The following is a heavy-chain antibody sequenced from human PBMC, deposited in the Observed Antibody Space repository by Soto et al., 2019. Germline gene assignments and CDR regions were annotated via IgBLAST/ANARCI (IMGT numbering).Heavy chain of an antibody. CDR3: ARSRGIAAAGFAP. V-gene: IGHV3-53*04. J-gene: IGHJ5*02. D-gene: IGHD6-13*01. CDR1: GFTVSSNY. Sequence: EVQLVESGGGLVQPGGSLRLSCAASGFTVSSNYMSWVRQAPGKGLEWVSVIYSGGSTYYADSVKGRFTISRHNSKNSLYLKMISLRAEDTAVYYCARSRGIAAAGFAPWGQGTLVTVS. CDR2: IYSGGST.